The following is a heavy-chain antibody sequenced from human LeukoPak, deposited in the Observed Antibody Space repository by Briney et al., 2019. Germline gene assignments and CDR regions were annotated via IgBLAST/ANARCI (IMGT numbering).Heavy chain of an antibody. CDR2: IQTSGSI. CDR3: ARASNIGWYQFDY. J-gene: IGHJ4*02. V-gene: IGHV4-4*07. CDR1: GGSMNTHD. Sequence: SETLSLTCIVSGGSMNTHDWSWVRQPAGKGLEWIGRIQTSGSINYNSSLKSRAIISIDTSQNYFSLKLTSMTAADSAMYYCARASNIGWYQFDYWGQGMLVTVSS. D-gene: IGHD6-19*01.